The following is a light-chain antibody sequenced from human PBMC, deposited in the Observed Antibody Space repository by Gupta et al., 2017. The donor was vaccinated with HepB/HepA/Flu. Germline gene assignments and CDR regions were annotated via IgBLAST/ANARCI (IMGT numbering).Light chain of an antibody. CDR2: DVT. J-gene: IGLJ2*01. V-gene: IGLV2-14*03. Sequence: QSALTQPASVSGSPGPSITISCTGTSSDVGGYDYVSWYQQHPGKAPKLMMYDVTNRPSGVSNRFSGSKSGNTASLTISGLQAEDEADYYCSSYTSRSTLVFGGGTKLTVL. CDR1: SSDVGGYDY. CDR3: SSYTSRSTLV.